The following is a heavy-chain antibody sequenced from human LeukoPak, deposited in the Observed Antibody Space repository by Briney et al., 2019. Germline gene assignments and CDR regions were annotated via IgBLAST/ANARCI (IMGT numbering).Heavy chain of an antibody. Sequence: EASVKVSCKASGGTFSSYAISWVRQAPGQGLEWMGRIIPILGIANYAQKFQGRVTITADKSTSTAYMELSSLRSEDTAVYYCARGGYDFWSGPNWFDPWGQGTLVTVSS. CDR2: IIPILGIA. D-gene: IGHD3-3*01. J-gene: IGHJ5*02. CDR3: ARGGYDFWSGPNWFDP. CDR1: GGTFSSYA. V-gene: IGHV1-69*04.